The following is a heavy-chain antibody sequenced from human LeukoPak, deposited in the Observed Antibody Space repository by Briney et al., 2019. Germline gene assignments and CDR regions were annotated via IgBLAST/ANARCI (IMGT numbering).Heavy chain of an antibody. CDR3: SRSGSNWSCDS. J-gene: IGHJ4*02. D-gene: IGHD6-13*01. Sequence: ASVKVSCKASGYAFPHYGVQWVRQAPGQTLEWMGWINAGNGDDTKYSQKFQARLTMTTDTSATTVYMELNSLRSEDTAVYYCSRSGSNWSCDSWGQGTLVTVSS. CDR2: INAGNGDDT. V-gene: IGHV1-3*01. CDR1: GYAFPHYG.